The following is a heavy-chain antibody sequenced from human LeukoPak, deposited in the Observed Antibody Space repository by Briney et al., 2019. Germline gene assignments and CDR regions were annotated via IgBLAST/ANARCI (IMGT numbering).Heavy chain of an antibody. V-gene: IGHV3-30*18. CDR2: ISYDGSNK. CDR3: AKDGRSYSSGWPPFDY. Sequence: GGSLRLSCAASGFTFISYGMHWVRQAPGRGLEWVAVISYDGSNKYYADSVKGRFTISRDNSKNTLYLQMNSLRAEDTAVYHCAKDGRSYSSGWPPFDYWGQGALVTVSS. J-gene: IGHJ4*02. D-gene: IGHD6-19*01. CDR1: GFTFISYG.